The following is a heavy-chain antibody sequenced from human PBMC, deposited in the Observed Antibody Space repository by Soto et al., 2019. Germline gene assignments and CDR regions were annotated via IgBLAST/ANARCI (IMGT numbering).Heavy chain of an antibody. D-gene: IGHD2-21*01. J-gene: IGHJ5*02. CDR2: IMYDGNTE. Sequence: LSLSCAASGFVFGSYGMHWVGQAPGKGLEWVAVIMYDGNTEYYADSVKGRFTLSRDNSKNILSVQMNSLRAEDTAVYYCTRPTCDGGNCYFAHWGRGTLVTVSS. CDR3: TRPTCDGGNCYFAH. V-gene: IGHV3-30-3*01. CDR1: GFVFGSYG.